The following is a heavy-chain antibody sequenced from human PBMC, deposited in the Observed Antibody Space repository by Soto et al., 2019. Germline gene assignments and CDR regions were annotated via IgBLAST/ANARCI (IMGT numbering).Heavy chain of an antibody. CDR2: IFYSGST. CDR1: GGSISTSRSY. Sequence: SETLSLTCNVSGGSISTSRSYWAWIRQPPGKGLEWLANIFYSGSTYYNPSLASRVTVSVDTSKNQFSLKLSSVTAADTAVYYCARVEPRITIFGVVITPPQNWFDPWGQGTLVTVSS. J-gene: IGHJ5*02. CDR3: ARVEPRITIFGVVITPPQNWFDP. V-gene: IGHV4-39*07. D-gene: IGHD3-3*01.